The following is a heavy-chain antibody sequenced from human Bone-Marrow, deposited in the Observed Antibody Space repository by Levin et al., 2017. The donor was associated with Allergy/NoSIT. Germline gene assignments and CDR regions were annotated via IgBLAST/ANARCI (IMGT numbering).Heavy chain of an antibody. V-gene: IGHV4-30-2*01. CDR1: GASITGGYYS. Sequence: LRLSCAVSGASITGGYYSWSWVRQPPGKGLEWTGYIYQSGSTHYNPSLKSRITISIDKSKNQFSLRLSSVTAADTAIYYCARCNEIMLGGVIASTCGAFDIWGRGTMVTVSS. CDR2: IYQSGST. CDR3: ARCNEIMLGGVIASTCGAFDI. J-gene: IGHJ3*02. D-gene: IGHD3-16*02.